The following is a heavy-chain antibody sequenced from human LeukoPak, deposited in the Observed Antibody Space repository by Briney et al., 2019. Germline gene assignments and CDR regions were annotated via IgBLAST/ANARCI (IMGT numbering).Heavy chain of an antibody. V-gene: IGHV3-74*01. CDR3: AKVIVVSDAFDI. CDR1: GFTFSSYW. D-gene: IGHD2-2*01. Sequence: GGSLRLSCAASGFTFSSYWMHWVRQAPGKGLVWVSRINSDGSSTSYADSVKGRFTISRDNAKNTLYLQMNSLRAEDTAVYYCAKVIVVSDAFDIWGQGTMVTVSS. J-gene: IGHJ3*02. CDR2: INSDGSST.